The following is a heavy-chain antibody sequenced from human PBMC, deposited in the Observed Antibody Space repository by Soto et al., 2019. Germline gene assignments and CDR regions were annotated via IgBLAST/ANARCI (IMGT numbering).Heavy chain of an antibody. D-gene: IGHD3-10*01. V-gene: IGHV3-23*01. CDR1: GFTFFSYA. CDR3: AKIPYYGSGSSSHYYYYMDV. J-gene: IGHJ6*03. CDR2: ISGSGGST. Sequence: AGGSLRLSCSASGFTFFSYAMSWVRQAPGEGLEWGSAISGSGGSTYYADSVKGRFTISRDNSKNTLYLQMNSLRAEDTAVYYCAKIPYYGSGSSSHYYYYMDVWGKGTTVTVSS.